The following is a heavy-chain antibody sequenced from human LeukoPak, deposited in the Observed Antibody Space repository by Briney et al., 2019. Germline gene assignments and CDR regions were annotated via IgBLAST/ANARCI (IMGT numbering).Heavy chain of an antibody. V-gene: IGHV1-2*02. CDR3: ARDNYGDYDAFDI. D-gene: IGHD4-17*01. J-gene: IGHJ3*02. Sequence: ASVKVSCKASGYTFTGYYMHWVRQAPGQGLEWTGWINPNSGGTNYAQKFQGRVTMTRDTSISTAYMELSRLRSDDTAVYYCARDNYGDYDAFDIWGQGTMVTVSS. CDR2: INPNSGGT. CDR1: GYTFTGYY.